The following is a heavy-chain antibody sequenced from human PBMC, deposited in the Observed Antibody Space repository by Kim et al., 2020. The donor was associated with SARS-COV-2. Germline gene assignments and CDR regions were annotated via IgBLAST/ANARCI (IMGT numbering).Heavy chain of an antibody. Sequence: GGSLRLSCAASGFTFSSYWMSWVRQAPGKGLEWVANIKEDGSKKYYVDSVKGRFTISRDNAKKSLYLQMNSLRAEDTAVYYCARDGWDIVAKNAFDIWGQGTMVTVSS. CDR2: IKEDGSKK. V-gene: IGHV3-7*01. CDR3: ARDGWDIVAKNAFDI. J-gene: IGHJ3*02. D-gene: IGHD5-12*01. CDR1: GFTFSSYW.